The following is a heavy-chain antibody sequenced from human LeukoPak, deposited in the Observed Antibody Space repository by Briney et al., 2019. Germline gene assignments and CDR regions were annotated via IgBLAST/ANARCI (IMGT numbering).Heavy chain of an antibody. Sequence: PGGSLRLSCAASGFTFSSYGMSWIRQPPGKGLEWIGYIYYSGSTNYNPSLKSRVTISVDTSKNQFSLKLSSVTAADTAVYYCARGGDCSSTSCPDYYYYMDVWGKGTTVTISS. D-gene: IGHD2-2*01. J-gene: IGHJ6*03. CDR1: GFTFSSYG. CDR3: ARGGDCSSTSCPDYYYYMDV. CDR2: IYYSGST. V-gene: IGHV4-59*01.